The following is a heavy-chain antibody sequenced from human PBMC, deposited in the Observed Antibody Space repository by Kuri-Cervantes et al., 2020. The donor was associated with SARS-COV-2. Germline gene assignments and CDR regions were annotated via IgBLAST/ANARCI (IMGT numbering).Heavy chain of an antibody. CDR2: VSGSGGNT. D-gene: IGHD1-26*01. CDR3: AREGVVGATTYYYYGMDV. V-gene: IGHV3-23*01. CDR1: GFTFSSYA. J-gene: IGHJ6*02. Sequence: GESLKISCAASGFTFSSYAMSWVRQAPGKGLEWVSAVSGSGGNTYYADAVKGHFTISRDNSKNTLYLQMNSLRAEDTAVYYCAREGVVGATTYYYYGMDVWGQGTTVTVSS.